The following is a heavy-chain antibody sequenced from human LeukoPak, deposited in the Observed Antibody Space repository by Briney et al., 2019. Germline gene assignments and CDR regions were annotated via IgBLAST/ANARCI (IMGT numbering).Heavy chain of an antibody. CDR3: ATSRSWQLVLPFDY. J-gene: IGHJ4*02. CDR2: IIPIFGTA. CDR1: GGTFSSYA. D-gene: IGHD6-6*01. V-gene: IGHV1-69*05. Sequence: VASVKVSCKASGGTFSSYAISWVRQAPGQGLEWMGGIIPIFGTANYAQKFQGRVTITTDESTSTAYMELSSLRSEDTAVYYCATSRSWQLVLPFDYWGQGTLVTVSS.